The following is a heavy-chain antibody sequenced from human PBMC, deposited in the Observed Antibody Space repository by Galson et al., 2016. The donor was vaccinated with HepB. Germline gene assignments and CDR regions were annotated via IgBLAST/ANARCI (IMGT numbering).Heavy chain of an antibody. J-gene: IGHJ4*02. CDR1: GYTFTNYY. CDR3: ARGADSGYDLGDY. Sequence: SVKVSCKASGYTFTNYYIHWVRQAPGQGLEWMGIINPTDVITPYAQKFQGRVTMTRDTSTSTVYMELSSLRSADTAVYYCARGADSGYDLGDYWGQGTLVTVSP. V-gene: IGHV1-46*01. CDR2: INPTDVIT. D-gene: IGHD5-12*01.